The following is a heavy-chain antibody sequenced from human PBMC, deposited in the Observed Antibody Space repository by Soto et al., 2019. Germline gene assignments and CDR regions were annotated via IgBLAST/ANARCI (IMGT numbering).Heavy chain of an antibody. J-gene: IGHJ5*02. CDR1: GGSISSSSYY. CDR2: SYYSGST. Sequence: QLQLQESGPGLVKPSETLSLTCTVSGGSISSSSYYWGWIRQPPGKGLEWIGRSYYSGSTYYNPTLKGRVTISVDTSKNQFSLKLSSVTAADTAVYYCARHEGYCSGGSCYQRPNWFDPWGQGTLVTVSS. CDR3: ARHEGYCSGGSCYQRPNWFDP. D-gene: IGHD2-15*01. V-gene: IGHV4-39*01.